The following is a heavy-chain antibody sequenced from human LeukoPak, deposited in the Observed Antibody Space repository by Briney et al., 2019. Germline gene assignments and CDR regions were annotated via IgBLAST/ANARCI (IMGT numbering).Heavy chain of an antibody. CDR1: GFTFNSYG. Sequence: GRSLRLSCAASGFTFNSYGLHWVRQAPGKGLEWVAVVSYDGSFKYYTDSVKGRFTISRDNSKNTLHLQMNSLRAEDTAVYYCAKSLSDGYDYWGQGTPVTVFS. J-gene: IGHJ4*02. V-gene: IGHV3-30*18. CDR3: AKSLSDGYDY. CDR2: VSYDGSFK. D-gene: IGHD5-24*01.